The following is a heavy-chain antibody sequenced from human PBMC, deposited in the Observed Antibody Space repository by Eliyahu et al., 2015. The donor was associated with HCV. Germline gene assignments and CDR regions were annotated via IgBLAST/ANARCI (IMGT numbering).Heavy chain of an antibody. D-gene: IGHD6-6*01. CDR2: IYYSGST. CDR1: GGSISSXSYY. V-gene: IGHV4-39*01. J-gene: IGHJ5*02. CDR3: AREYSSSQLWGNWFDP. Sequence: QLQLQESGPGLVKPSETLSLTCTVXGGSISSXSYYWGWIRQPPGKGLEWIGSIYYSGSTYYNPSLKSRVTISVDTSKNQFSLKLSSVTAADTAVYYCAREYSSSQLWGNWFDPWGQGTLVTVSS.